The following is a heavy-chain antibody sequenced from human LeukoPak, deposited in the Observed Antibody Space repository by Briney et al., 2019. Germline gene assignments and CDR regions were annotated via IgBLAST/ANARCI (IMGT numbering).Heavy chain of an antibody. CDR2: IYYGGSP. Sequence: SETLSLTCTVSGASISSSTNYWGWTRQPPGKDLEWIGSIYYGGSPYYNPSLKGRVTISIDTSKNQFFLKLNSVTATDTAVYYCARPRHNWNYYFDFWGQGTRVTVSS. V-gene: IGHV4-39*01. J-gene: IGHJ4*02. D-gene: IGHD1-20*01. CDR3: ARPRHNWNYYFDF. CDR1: GASISSSTNY.